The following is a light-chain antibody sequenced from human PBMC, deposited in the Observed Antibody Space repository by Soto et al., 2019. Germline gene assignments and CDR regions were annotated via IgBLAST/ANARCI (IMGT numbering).Light chain of an antibody. CDR1: GSNMGRNY. CDR2: DDN. CDR3: GTWDESLGAGV. J-gene: IGLJ2*01. Sequence: QSVLTQPASLSATPGEKVTISCSGRGSNMGRNYVSWYRQFPGTAPQLLIYDDNKRHSGVPDRLSGSRYGTSASLAIAGLQPGDEADYYCGTWDESLGAGVFGGGTQLTVL. V-gene: IGLV1-51*01.